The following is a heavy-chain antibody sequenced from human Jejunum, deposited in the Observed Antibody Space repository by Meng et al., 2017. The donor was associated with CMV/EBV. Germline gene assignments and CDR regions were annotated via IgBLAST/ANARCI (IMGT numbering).Heavy chain of an antibody. Sequence: QVPLQHSGPGLVKPSATVSLMCTFSGDSTSNYYWNWIRQPAGKALEWVGRIYSGGSTNYNPSLKGRVTMSVDTSKNQISLRLTSVTAADTAMYFCAKGQSTDLGYYYDIDVWGHGTLVTVSS. J-gene: IGHJ6*02. CDR3: AKGQSTDLGYYYDIDV. CDR1: GDSTSNYY. D-gene: IGHD5/OR15-5a*01. CDR2: IYSGGST. V-gene: IGHV4-4*07.